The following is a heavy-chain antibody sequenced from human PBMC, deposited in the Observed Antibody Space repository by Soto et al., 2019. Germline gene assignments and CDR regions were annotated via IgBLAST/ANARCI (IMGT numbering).Heavy chain of an antibody. V-gene: IGHV4-34*01. J-gene: IGHJ4*02. CDR2: INHSGNS. D-gene: IGHD3-3*01. CDR3: ARRKTFSSYDFDY. Sequence: QVQIQQWGAGLLKPSETLSLTCVVYGGSFSGYYWSWIRQSPGRGLEWIGEINHSGNSNYNPSLKSRITLSVDTPQNQFALELSSVTAADTALYYCARRKTFSSYDFDYWGQGTLVTVSS. CDR1: GGSFSGYY.